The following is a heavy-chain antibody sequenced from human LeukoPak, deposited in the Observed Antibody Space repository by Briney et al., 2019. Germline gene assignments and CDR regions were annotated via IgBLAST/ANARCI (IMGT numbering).Heavy chain of an antibody. V-gene: IGHV1-69*01. CDR3: AREELRFLEWLSGPHDAFDI. D-gene: IGHD3-3*01. J-gene: IGHJ3*02. CDR2: IIPIFGTA. CDR1: GGTFSSYA. Sequence: SVKVSCKASGGTFSSYAISWVRQAPGQGLEWMGGIIPIFGTANYAQKFQGRVTITADESTSTAYMELSSLRSEDTAVYYCAREELRFLEWLSGPHDAFDIWGQGTMVTVSS.